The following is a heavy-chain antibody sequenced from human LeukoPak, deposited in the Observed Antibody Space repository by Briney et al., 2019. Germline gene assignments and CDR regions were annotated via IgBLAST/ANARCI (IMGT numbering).Heavy chain of an antibody. V-gene: IGHV3-21*04. Sequence: PGGSLRLSCAASGFTFSTYSMNWVRQAPGKGLEWVSSITSSTTYIYYADSVKGRFTISRDNAKNSLYLQMNSLRAEDTAVYYCARVPLDSSGWPDDYWGQGTLVTVSS. CDR1: GFTFSTYS. CDR3: ARVPLDSSGWPDDY. D-gene: IGHD6-19*01. CDR2: ITSSTTYI. J-gene: IGHJ4*02.